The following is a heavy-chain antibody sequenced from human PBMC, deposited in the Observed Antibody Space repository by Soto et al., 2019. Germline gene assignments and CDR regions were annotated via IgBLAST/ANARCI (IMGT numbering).Heavy chain of an antibody. D-gene: IGHD3-3*01. V-gene: IGHV3-21*01. CDR1: GFTFSSYS. CDR3: ERVQDFSSGYYSVFDY. J-gene: IGHJ4*02. Sequence: GGSLRLSCAASGFTFSSYSMNWVRQAPGKGLEWVSSISSSSSYIYYADSVKGRFTISRDNAKNSLYLQMNSLRAEETAVYYCERVQDFSSGYYSVFDYWGRGTLVTVSS. CDR2: ISSSSSYI.